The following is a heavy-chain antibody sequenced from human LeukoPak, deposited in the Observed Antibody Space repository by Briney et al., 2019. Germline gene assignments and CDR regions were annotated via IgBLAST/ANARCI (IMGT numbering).Heavy chain of an antibody. D-gene: IGHD3-10*02. CDR1: GYSISSGYY. CDR2: IYHSGIT. Sequence: SETLSLTCIVSGYSISSGYYWGWIRQPPGKGLEWIGNIYHSGITYYNLYNPSLKSRVIISVDTSKHHFSLKLSSVTAADTAVYFCATLLSSSYYFDYWGQGTLVTVSS. V-gene: IGHV4-38-2*02. CDR3: ATLLSSSYYFDY. J-gene: IGHJ4*02.